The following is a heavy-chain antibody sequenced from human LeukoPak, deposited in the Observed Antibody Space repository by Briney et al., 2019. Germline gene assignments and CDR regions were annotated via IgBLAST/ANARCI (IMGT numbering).Heavy chain of an antibody. D-gene: IGHD2-21*02. CDR1: GGTFSSYA. Sequence: SVKVSCKASGGTFSSYAISWVRQAPGQGLEWMGGVIPIFGTANYAQKFQGRVTITADESTSTAYMELSSLRSEDTAVYYCARDQGYCGGDCYSTFDYWGQGTLVTVSS. J-gene: IGHJ4*02. V-gene: IGHV1-69*01. CDR3: ARDQGYCGGDCYSTFDY. CDR2: VIPIFGTA.